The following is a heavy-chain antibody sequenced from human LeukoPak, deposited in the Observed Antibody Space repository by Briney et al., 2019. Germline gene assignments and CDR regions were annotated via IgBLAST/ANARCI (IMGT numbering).Heavy chain of an antibody. D-gene: IGHD6-19*01. J-gene: IGHJ6*03. V-gene: IGHV3-43D*03. CDR1: GFTFDDYA. CDR3: AKDKDISGWYYYMDV. Sequence: GRSLRLSCAASGFTFDDYAMHWVRQAPGKGLEWVSLISWDGGSTYYADSVKGRFTISRDNSKNSLYLQMNSLRAEDTALYYCAKDKDISGWYYYMDVWGKGTTVTVSS. CDR2: ISWDGGST.